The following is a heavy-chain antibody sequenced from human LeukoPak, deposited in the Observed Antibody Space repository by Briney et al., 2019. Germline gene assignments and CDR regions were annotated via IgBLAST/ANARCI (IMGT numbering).Heavy chain of an antibody. V-gene: IGHV1-18*01. CDR1: GYTFSSYG. CDR3: AREGALHDTGDHYLSWFDP. Sequence: ASVKVSCKTSGYTFSSYGIAWVRQAPGQGLGWMGWISGYNGKTNYAENLQGRVTMTTDTSTSTGYMELRSLRSDDTAVYYCAREGALHDTGDHYLSWFDPWGQGTLVTVSS. CDR2: ISGYNGKT. D-gene: IGHD2-8*02. J-gene: IGHJ5*02.